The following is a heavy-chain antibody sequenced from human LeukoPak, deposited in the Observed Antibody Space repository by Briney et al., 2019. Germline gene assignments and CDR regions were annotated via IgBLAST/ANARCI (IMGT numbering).Heavy chain of an antibody. CDR3: ARGGNYDILTGYIFDY. V-gene: IGHV3-7*03. J-gene: IGHJ4*02. CDR2: IKHDGRDK. D-gene: IGHD3-9*01. Sequence: GGSLRLSCAASGFTFSNYWMSWVRQAPGKGLEWVANIKHDGRDKHYVDSVKGRFTIARDSAKNSLNLQMNSLRAEDTAVYYCARGGNYDILTGYIFDYWGQGTLVTVSS. CDR1: GFTFSNYW.